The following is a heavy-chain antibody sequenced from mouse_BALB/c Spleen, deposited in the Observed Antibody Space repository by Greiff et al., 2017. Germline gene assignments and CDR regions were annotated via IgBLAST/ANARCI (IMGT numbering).Heavy chain of an antibody. CDR3: ARSGGNYFDY. D-gene: IGHD1-1*02. CDR1: GFTFSSFG. J-gene: IGHJ2*01. CDR2: ISSGSSTI. V-gene: IGHV5-17*02. Sequence: EVQGVESGGGLVQPGGSRKLSCAASGFTFSSFGMHWVRQAPEKGLEWVAYISSGSSTIYYADTVKGRFTISRDNPKNTLFLQMTSLRSEDTATYYCARSGGNYFDYWGQGTTLTVSS.